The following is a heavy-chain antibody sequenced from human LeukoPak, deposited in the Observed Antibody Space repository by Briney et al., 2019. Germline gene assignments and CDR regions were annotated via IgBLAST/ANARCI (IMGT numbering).Heavy chain of an antibody. CDR2: IYHSGST. V-gene: IGHV4-4*02. Sequence: SETLSLTCAVSGGSISSSNWWSWVRQPPGKGLEWIGEIYHSGSTNYNPSLKSRVTISVDTSKNQFSLKLSSVTAADTAVYYCARGDKAVTFGGVIVPFDPWGQGTLVTVSS. CDR3: ARGDKAVTFGGVIVPFDP. CDR1: GGSISSSNW. D-gene: IGHD3-16*02. J-gene: IGHJ5*02.